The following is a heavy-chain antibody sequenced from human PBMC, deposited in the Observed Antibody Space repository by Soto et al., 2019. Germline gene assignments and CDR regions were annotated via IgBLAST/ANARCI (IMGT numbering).Heavy chain of an antibody. CDR1: GFTFSSYA. CDR3: AKSNGYSSGSGYFDY. Sequence: PGGSLRLSCAASGFTFSSYAMSWVRQAPGKGLEWVSAISGSGGSTYYADSVKGRFTISRDNSKNTLYLQMNSLRAEDTAVYYCAKSNGYSSGSGYFDYWGQGILVTVSS. D-gene: IGHD6-19*01. CDR2: ISGSGGST. V-gene: IGHV3-23*01. J-gene: IGHJ4*02.